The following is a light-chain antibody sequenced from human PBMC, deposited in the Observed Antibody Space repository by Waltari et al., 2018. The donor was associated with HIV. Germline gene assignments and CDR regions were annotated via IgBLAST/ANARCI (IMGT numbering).Light chain of an antibody. CDR2: REN. Sequence: QSVLTQPPSASGAPGQRVTISCSGSSANIGNTVYWYQQLPGTAPKFLIYRENQRPSGVPDRFSGSGSGTAASLDVSGLRSEDEAKYSCAAWDDILSGWVLGGGTKLTVL. J-gene: IGLJ3*02. CDR1: SANIGNT. V-gene: IGLV1-47*01. CDR3: AAWDDILSGWV.